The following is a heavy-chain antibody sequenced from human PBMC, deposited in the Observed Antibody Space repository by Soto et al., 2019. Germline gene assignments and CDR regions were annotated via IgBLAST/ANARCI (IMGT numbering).Heavy chain of an antibody. J-gene: IGHJ6*03. CDR2: IYYSGST. Sequence: SETLSLTCTVSGGSISSGGYYWSWIRQHPGKGLEWIGYIYYSGSTNYNPSLKSRVTISVDTSKNQFSLKLSSVTAADTAVYYCARVFEGADTIFGVDTYYYYYYMDVWGKGTTVTVSS. D-gene: IGHD3-3*01. CDR1: GGSISSGGYY. V-gene: IGHV4-61*08. CDR3: ARVFEGADTIFGVDTYYYYYYMDV.